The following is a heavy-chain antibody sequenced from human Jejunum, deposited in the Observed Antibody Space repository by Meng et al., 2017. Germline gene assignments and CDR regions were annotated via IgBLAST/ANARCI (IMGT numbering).Heavy chain of an antibody. CDR2: IYYTGSA. CDR3: AREGQLMLGLVDY. V-gene: IGHV4-31*03. D-gene: IGHD2-2*01. J-gene: IGHJ4*02. CDR1: GDSISRGGHY. Sequence: QVQLQESGPGLVTPSQTLSLTCTVSGDSISRGGHYWSWIRQHPGKGLEWIRYIYYTGSAYYNPSLESRVTLSVDTSNNQFSLRLNSVTAADTAVYYCAREGQLMLGLVDYWGQGTLVTVSS.